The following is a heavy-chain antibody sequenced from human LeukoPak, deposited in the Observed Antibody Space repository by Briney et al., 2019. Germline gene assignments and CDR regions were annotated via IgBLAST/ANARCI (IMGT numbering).Heavy chain of an antibody. CDR1: GYTFPSYD. D-gene: IGHD1-26*01. Sequence: ASVKVSCKTSGYTFPSYDINWVRQATEQGLEWMGWMNPNSGNTGYTQKFQGRVTITRNTSITTAYMELSSLRSEDTAVYYCARGPKWTGSYYYFDYWGQGTLVTVSS. CDR2: MNPNSGNT. V-gene: IGHV1-8*01. CDR3: ARGPKWTGSYYYFDY. J-gene: IGHJ4*02.